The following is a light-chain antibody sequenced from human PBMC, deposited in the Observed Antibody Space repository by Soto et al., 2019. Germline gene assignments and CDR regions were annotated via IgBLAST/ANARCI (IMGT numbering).Light chain of an antibody. V-gene: IGKV3-15*01. CDR1: QTVGDN. CDR2: GAS. Sequence: ETAMTQSPVTLSLSPGERATLSCRASQTVGDNVAWYRQKPGQPPSLLIYGASTRAPGVPARFSGSGSGTDFILTISSLQSEDFATYFCQQIYSAPLTFGGGTKVEIK. J-gene: IGKJ4*01. CDR3: QQIYSAPLT.